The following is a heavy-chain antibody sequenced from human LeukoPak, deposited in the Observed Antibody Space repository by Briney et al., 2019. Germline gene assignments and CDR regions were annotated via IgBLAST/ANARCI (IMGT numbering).Heavy chain of an antibody. CDR3: ARSMVVVTFDY. Sequence: ASVKVSCTASGYTFTSYAMHWVRQAPGQRLEWMGWINAGNGNTKYSQKFQGRVTITRDTSASTAYMELSSLRSEDTAVYYCARSMVVVTFDYWGQGTLVTVSS. J-gene: IGHJ4*02. CDR2: INAGNGNT. CDR1: GYTFTSYA. D-gene: IGHD3-22*01. V-gene: IGHV1-3*01.